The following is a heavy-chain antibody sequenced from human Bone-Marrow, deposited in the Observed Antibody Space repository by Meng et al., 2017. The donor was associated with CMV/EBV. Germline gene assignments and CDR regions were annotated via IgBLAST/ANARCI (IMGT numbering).Heavy chain of an antibody. V-gene: IGHV4-34*01. CDR1: GGSFSGYF. Sequence: QVQLQQWGAGLLKPSETLSPTCAVCGGSFSGYFWSGVRQPPGKGLEWIGEINHSGSTNYNPSIKSRVTISVDTSKNQFSLKLSSVTAADTAVYYCARGLRITMVRGARLDYWGQGTLVTVSS. D-gene: IGHD3-10*01. CDR2: INHSGST. J-gene: IGHJ4*02. CDR3: ARGLRITMVRGARLDY.